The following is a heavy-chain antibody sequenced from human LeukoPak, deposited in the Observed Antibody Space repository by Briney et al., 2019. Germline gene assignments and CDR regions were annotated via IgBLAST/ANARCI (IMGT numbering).Heavy chain of an antibody. Sequence: NPGGSLRLSCTASTFSFDSYSMNWVRQAPGEGLQWVSSISSDSHHIFYADSVKGRFTISRDNSKNTLYLQMNSLRAEDTAVYYCARDDDGYFDYWGQGTLVTVSS. J-gene: IGHJ4*02. CDR2: ISSDSHHI. CDR1: TFSFDSYS. V-gene: IGHV3-21*04. CDR3: ARDDDGYFDY.